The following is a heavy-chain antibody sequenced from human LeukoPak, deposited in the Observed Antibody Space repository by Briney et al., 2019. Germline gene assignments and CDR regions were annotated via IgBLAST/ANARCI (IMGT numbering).Heavy chain of an antibody. CDR2: ISAYNGDT. V-gene: IGHV1-18*04. J-gene: IGHJ2*01. CDR1: GYTFTGYY. Sequence: ASVKVSCKASGYTFTGYYMHWVRQAPGQGLEWMGWISAYNGDTNYAQKLQGRVTMTTDTSTSTAYMELRSLRSDDTAVYFCARADNPESFDLWGRGTLVTVSS. CDR3: ARADNPESFDL. D-gene: IGHD3-22*01.